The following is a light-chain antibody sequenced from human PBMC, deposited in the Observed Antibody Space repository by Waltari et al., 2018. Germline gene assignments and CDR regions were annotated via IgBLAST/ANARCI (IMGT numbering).Light chain of an antibody. J-gene: IGKJ1*01. CDR1: PSISSY. Sequence: DIQMTQSPSSLSASVGDRVTITCRASPSISSYLNWNQQKPGKAPNLLIYAASNLQSGVPSRFSGSGSGTDFSLTISSLQPEDFATYYCQQSYSTPHFGQGTKVQIK. CDR2: AAS. V-gene: IGKV1-39*01. CDR3: QQSYSTPH.